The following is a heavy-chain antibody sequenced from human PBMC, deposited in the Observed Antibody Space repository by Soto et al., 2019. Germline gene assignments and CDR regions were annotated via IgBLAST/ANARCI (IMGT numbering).Heavy chain of an antibody. CDR1: GGTFSSYA. Sequence: QVQLVQSGAEVKKPGSSVKVSCKASGGTFSSYAISWVRQAPGQGLEWMGGIIPIFGTANYAQKFQGRVTITADESTSTAYMELSSLRAEDTAVYYCARGRLGYCSGGSCYNRAWFDPSGQGTLVTVSS. CDR3: ARGRLGYCSGGSCYNRAWFDP. V-gene: IGHV1-69*01. CDR2: IIPIFGTA. D-gene: IGHD2-15*01. J-gene: IGHJ5*02.